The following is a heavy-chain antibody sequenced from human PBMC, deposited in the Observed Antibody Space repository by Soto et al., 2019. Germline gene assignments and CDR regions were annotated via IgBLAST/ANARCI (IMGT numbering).Heavy chain of an antibody. CDR3: AIGVVAATWRHDY. V-gene: IGHV4-39*01. CDR1: GGSISSSSYY. J-gene: IGHJ4*02. CDR2: IYYSGST. D-gene: IGHD2-15*01. Sequence: SETLSLTCTVSGGSISSSSYYWGWIRQPPGKGLEWIGSIYYSGSTYYNPSLKSRVTISVDTSKNQFSLKLSSVTAADTAVYYCAIGVVAATWRHDYWGQGTLVTVSS.